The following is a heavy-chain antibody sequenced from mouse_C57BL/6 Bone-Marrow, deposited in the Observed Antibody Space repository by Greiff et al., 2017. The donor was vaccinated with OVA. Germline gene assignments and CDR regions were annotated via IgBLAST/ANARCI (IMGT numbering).Heavy chain of an antibody. CDR3: ARHIATVVAVDYFDY. D-gene: IGHD1-1*01. J-gene: IGHJ2*01. CDR1: GFTFSSYG. Sequence: EVMLVESGGDLVKPGGSLKLSCAASGFTFSSYGMSWVRQTPDKRLEWVATISSGGSYTYYPASVKGRFTISRDNAKNTLYLQMSSLKSEDTAMYYCARHIATVVAVDYFDYWGQGTTLTVSS. V-gene: IGHV5-6*01. CDR2: ISSGGSYT.